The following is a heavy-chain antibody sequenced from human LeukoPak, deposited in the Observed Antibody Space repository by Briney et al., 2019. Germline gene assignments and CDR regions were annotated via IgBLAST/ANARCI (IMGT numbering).Heavy chain of an antibody. CDR1: GGSISSSSYY. J-gene: IGHJ4*02. CDR2: IYYSGST. D-gene: IGHD1-26*01. V-gene: IGHV4-39*01. CDR3: ARQPLYSGSYPPADY. Sequence: KTSETLSLTCTVSGGSISSSSYYWGWIRQPPGKGLEWIGSIYYSGSTYYNPSLKSRVTISVDTSKNQLSLKLSSVTAADTAVYYCARQPLYSGSYPPADYWGQGTLITVSS.